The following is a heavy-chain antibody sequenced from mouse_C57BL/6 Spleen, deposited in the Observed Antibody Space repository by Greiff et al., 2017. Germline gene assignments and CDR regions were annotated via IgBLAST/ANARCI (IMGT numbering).Heavy chain of an antibody. CDR1: GYAFSSYW. V-gene: IGHV1-80*01. CDR3: ARGSYGSSYRFAY. D-gene: IGHD1-1*01. Sequence: QVQLQQSGAELVKPGASVKISCKASGYAFSSYWMTWVKQRPGKGLEWIGQIYPGDGDTNYNGKFKGKATLTADNSSSTAYRQLSSLTSEDSAVYFCARGSYGSSYRFAYWGQGTLVTISA. CDR2: IYPGDGDT. J-gene: IGHJ3*01.